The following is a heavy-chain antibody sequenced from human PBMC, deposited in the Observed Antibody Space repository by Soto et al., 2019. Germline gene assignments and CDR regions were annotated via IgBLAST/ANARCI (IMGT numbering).Heavy chain of an antibody. CDR3: IRPRYCSGGSCSRNDAFDI. V-gene: IGHV3-73*01. J-gene: IGHJ3*02. D-gene: IGHD2-15*01. Sequence: EVQLVESGGGLVQPGGSLKLSCAASGFTFSGSAMHWVRQASGKGLEWVGRIRSKPNFYATAYAASVKGRFTISRDDSKDTAYLQMNSLKTEDTAVYYCIRPRYCSGGSCSRNDAFDIWGQGTMVTVSS. CDR1: GFTFSGSA. CDR2: IRSKPNFYAT.